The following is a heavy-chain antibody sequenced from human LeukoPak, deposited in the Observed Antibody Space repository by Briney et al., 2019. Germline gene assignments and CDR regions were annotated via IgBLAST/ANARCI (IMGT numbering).Heavy chain of an antibody. CDR3: ARNYDFWSGYYRSGAFDI. CDR1: GFTVSSNY. J-gene: IGHJ3*02. V-gene: IGHV3-53*01. CDR2: IYSGGST. D-gene: IGHD3-3*01. Sequence: GGSLRLSCAASGFTVSSNYMSWVRQAPGKGLEWVSGIYSGGSTYYADSVKGRFTISRDNSKNTLYLQMNSLRAEDTAVYYCARNYDFWSGYYRSGAFDIWGQGTMVTVSS.